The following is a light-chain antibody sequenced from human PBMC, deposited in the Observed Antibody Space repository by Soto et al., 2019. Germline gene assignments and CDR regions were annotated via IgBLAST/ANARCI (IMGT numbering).Light chain of an antibody. CDR3: QRYNNIPRT. Sequence: DIQMTQSPSSLSASVGDRVTITCRASQAISNYLAWYQQRPGQPPRLMIYDASTLQSGVSYRFSGSRSGTDITLTISNLQPEDVATYYCQRYNNIPRTFGQETKVQIK. J-gene: IGKJ1*01. CDR1: QAISNY. CDR2: DAS. V-gene: IGKV1-27*01.